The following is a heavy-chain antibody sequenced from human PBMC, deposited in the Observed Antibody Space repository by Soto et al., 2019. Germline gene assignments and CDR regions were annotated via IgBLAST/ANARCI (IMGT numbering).Heavy chain of an antibody. CDR3: ARDRREQTYPSYSYAMDV. CDR1: GYTFTSYG. V-gene: IGHV1-18*01. Sequence: ASVXVSCKASGYTFTSYGISGVRQAAGQGLEWMGWISAYNGNTNYAQKLQGRVTMTTDTSTSTAYLELRSLRSDDTAVYYCARDRREQTYPSYSYAMDVWGPGTTVTVSS. CDR2: ISAYNGNT. J-gene: IGHJ6*02. D-gene: IGHD1-26*01.